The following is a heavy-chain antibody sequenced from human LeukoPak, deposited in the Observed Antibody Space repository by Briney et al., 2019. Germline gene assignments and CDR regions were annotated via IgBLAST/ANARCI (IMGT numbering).Heavy chain of an antibody. D-gene: IGHD5-24*01. Sequence: GGSLRLSCAASGFTSSSYAMHWGRQAPGKGLGRVAVISYDGSNKYYAASVKGRFTFSRDNSMHTLYLQMNSLGAEDMVVYYCAIDPGPIRDYGMDVWAQGTRVSVSS. CDR1: GFTSSSYA. V-gene: IGHV3-30-3*01. CDR2: ISYDGSNK. J-gene: IGHJ6*01. CDR3: AIDPGPIRDYGMDV.